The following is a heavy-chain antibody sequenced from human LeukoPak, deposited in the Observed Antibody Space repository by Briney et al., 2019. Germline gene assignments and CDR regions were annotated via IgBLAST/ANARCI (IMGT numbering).Heavy chain of an antibody. CDR3: ARSNLEFASVSGDY. D-gene: IGHD3-10*01. CDR2: INQDGSQK. CDR1: GFIFCNFW. Sequence: GGSLRLSCAASGFIFCNFWMTWVRQAPGKGVEWVANINQDGSQKSCVDSVKGRFSISRHNAKNSLYLQMHSLRAEHTAVYYCARSNLEFASVSGDYWGQGTLVTVSS. V-gene: IGHV3-7*05. J-gene: IGHJ4*02.